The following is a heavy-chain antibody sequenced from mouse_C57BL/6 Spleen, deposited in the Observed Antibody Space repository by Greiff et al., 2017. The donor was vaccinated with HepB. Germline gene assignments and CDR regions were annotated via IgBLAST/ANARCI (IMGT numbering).Heavy chain of an antibody. CDR1: GSTFTDYN. Sequence: EVQLQQSGPELVKPGASVKIPCKASGSTFTDYNMDWVKQSHGKSLEWIGDINPNNGGTIYNQNFKGKATLTVDKSSSTAYMELRSLTSEDTAVYYCARRGNGSSYYAMDYWGQGTSVTVSS. CDR3: ARRGNGSSYYAMDY. D-gene: IGHD1-1*01. V-gene: IGHV1-18*01. J-gene: IGHJ4*01. CDR2: INPNNGGT.